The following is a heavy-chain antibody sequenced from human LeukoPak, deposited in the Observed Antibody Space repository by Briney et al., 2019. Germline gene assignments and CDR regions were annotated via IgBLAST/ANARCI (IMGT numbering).Heavy chain of an antibody. CDR1: GFTFSSYW. V-gene: IGHV3-74*01. Sequence: GGSLRLSCAASGFTFSSYWMYWVRQAPGKGLVWVSRINADGTTTSDADSVKGRFTISRDNARNTLYLQMNSLRAEDTAVYYCSRDLGDWGQGTPVTVSS. CDR2: INADGTTT. J-gene: IGHJ4*02. CDR3: SRDLGD.